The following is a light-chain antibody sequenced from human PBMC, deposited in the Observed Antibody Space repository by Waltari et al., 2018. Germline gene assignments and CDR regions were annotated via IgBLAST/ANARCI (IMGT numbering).Light chain of an antibody. CDR1: QSVSSN. V-gene: IGKV3-15*01. J-gene: IGKJ1*01. CDR3: QQYNNWPSWT. Sequence: EIVMTQSPATLSVSPGERATLSCRARQSVSSNLAWYQQKPGQAPRHLIYGASTSATGIPARFSGSRSGTEFTLTISSLQSEDFAVYYCQQYNNWPSWTFGQGTKVEIK. CDR2: GAS.